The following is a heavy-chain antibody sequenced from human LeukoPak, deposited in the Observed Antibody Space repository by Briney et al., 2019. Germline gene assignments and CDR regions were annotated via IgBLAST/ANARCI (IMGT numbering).Heavy chain of an antibody. Sequence: SETLSLTCTVSGGSISSSSYYWGWIRQPPGKGLEWIGSIYYSGSTYYNPSLKSRVTISVDTSKNQFSLKLSSVTAADMAVYYCARRDRFLSWFDPWGQGTLVTVSS. CDR2: IYYSGST. CDR1: GGSISSSSYY. CDR3: ARRDRFLSWFDP. D-gene: IGHD3-3*01. V-gene: IGHV4-39*01. J-gene: IGHJ5*02.